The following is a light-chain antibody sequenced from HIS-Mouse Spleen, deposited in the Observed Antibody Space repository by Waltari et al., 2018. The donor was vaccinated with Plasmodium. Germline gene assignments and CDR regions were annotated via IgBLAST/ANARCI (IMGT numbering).Light chain of an antibody. Sequence: QSVLTQPPSASGTPGQRVTISCSGSSSNIGSNTVNWYQQLPGTAPKLLIYRKKQRPSGVPDRVSGSKSGTSAALAISWLQSEDEADYYCAAWDDSLNGWVFGGGTKLTVL. V-gene: IGLV1-44*01. CDR3: AAWDDSLNGWV. J-gene: IGLJ3*02. CDR2: RKK. CDR1: SSNIGSNT.